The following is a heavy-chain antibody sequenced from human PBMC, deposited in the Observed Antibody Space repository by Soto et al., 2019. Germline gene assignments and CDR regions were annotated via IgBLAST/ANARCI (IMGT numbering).Heavy chain of an antibody. Sequence: GGSLRLSCAASGFTFSNAWMIWVRQAPGKGLEWVGRIKSKTDGGTTDYAAPVKGRFTISRDDSKNTLYLQMNSLKTEDTAVYYCTTAEYDFWSGYYDAFDIWGQGTMVTVSS. CDR1: GFTFSNAW. CDR3: TTAEYDFWSGYYDAFDI. CDR2: IKSKTDGGTT. J-gene: IGHJ3*02. D-gene: IGHD3-3*01. V-gene: IGHV3-15*01.